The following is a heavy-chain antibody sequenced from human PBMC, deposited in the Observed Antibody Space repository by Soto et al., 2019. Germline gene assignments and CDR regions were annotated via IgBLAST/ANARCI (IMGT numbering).Heavy chain of an antibody. Sequence: ASVKVSCKASGYIFTSYAMHWVRQAPGQRLEWMGWINAGNGNTKYSQKFQGRVTITRDTSASPAYMELSSLRSEDTAVYYCASLDIVVVPAAMPPGIAVADPEYRAFDIWGQGTMVTVSS. V-gene: IGHV1-3*01. D-gene: IGHD2-2*03. CDR2: INAGNGNT. J-gene: IGHJ3*02. CDR1: GYIFTSYA. CDR3: ASLDIVVVPAAMPPGIAVADPEYRAFDI.